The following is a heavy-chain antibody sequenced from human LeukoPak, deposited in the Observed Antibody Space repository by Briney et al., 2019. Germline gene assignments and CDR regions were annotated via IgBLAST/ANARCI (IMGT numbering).Heavy chain of an antibody. CDR2: ISGSGGST. CDR3: ARDEGGPTTALPFDP. J-gene: IGHJ5*02. V-gene: IGHV3-23*01. Sequence: GGSLRLSCAASGFTFSSYAMSWVRQAPGKGLEWVSAISGSGGSTYYADSVKGRFTISRDNSKNTLYLQMNSLRSEDTAVYYCARDEGGPTTALPFDPWGQGTLVTVPS. CDR1: GFTFSSYA. D-gene: IGHD4-17*01.